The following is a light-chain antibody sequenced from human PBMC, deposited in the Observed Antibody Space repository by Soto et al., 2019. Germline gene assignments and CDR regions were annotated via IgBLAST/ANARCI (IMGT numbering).Light chain of an antibody. V-gene: IGLV4-69*01. CDR2: LNSDGSH. CDR3: QTWDTGIQV. J-gene: IGLJ3*02. Sequence: QLVLTQSPSAYASLGASVKLTCTLSSGHSSYAIAWHQQQPEKGPRYLMKLNSDGSHSKGDGIPDRFSGSSSGAERYLTISSLQSEDEADYYCQTWDTGIQVFGGGTKVTVL. CDR1: SGHSSYA.